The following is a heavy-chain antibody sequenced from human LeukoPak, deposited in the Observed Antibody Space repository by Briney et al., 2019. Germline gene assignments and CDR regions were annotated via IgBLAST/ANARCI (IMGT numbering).Heavy chain of an antibody. CDR3: TREPLTGYFGFDY. CDR2: IYSGGRT. Sequence: GGSLRLSCTASGFIFSSNYMSWVRQAPGKGLEWVSGIYSGGRTEYADSVKGRFSVSRDNSKNTVYLQMNSLRADDMALYYCTREPLTGYFGFDYWGQGTQVTVSS. D-gene: IGHD3-9*01. CDR1: GFIFSSNY. J-gene: IGHJ4*02. V-gene: IGHV3-53*01.